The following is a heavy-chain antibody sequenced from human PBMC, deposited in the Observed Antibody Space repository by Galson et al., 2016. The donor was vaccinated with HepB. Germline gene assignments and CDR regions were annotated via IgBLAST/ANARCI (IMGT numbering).Heavy chain of an antibody. CDR1: GFTFSTYY. CDR2: IKQDGSEK. Sequence: SLRLSCAASGFTFSTYYMTWVRQPPGKGLEWVAGIKQDGSEKYYVDSVKGRFTISRDNAKNSLYVQMVSLRAEDTAVYFCARERFCSSATCYVGDAFHIGGQGAMVTVSS. J-gene: IGHJ3*02. CDR3: ARERFCSSATCYVGDAFHI. D-gene: IGHD2-2*01. V-gene: IGHV3-7*05.